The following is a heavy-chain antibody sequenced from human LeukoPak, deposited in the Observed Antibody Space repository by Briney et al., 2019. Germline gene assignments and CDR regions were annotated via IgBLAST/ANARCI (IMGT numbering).Heavy chain of an antibody. D-gene: IGHD3-22*01. CDR1: GFTFGDYA. CDR2: IRSKAYGGTT. CDR3: TRDQAGAVYYYYDSSGYYPGY. Sequence: QAGGSLRLSCTASGFTFGDYAMSWVRQAPGKGLEWVGFIRSKAYGGTTEYAASVKGRFTISRDDSKSIAYLQMNSLKIEDTAVYYCTRDQAGAVYYYYDSSGYYPGYWGQGTLVTVSS. V-gene: IGHV3-49*04. J-gene: IGHJ4*02.